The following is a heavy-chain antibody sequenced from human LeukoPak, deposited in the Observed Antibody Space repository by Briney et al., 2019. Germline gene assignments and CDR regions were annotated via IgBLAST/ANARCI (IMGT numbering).Heavy chain of an antibody. CDR2: ISSSGSTI. CDR1: GFTFSAYY. D-gene: IGHD1-1*01. CDR3: ASGGYNWNDARFDY. Sequence: GGSLRLSCAASGFTFSAYYMSWIRQAPGKGLEWVSYISSSGSTIYYADSVKGRFTISRDNAKNSLYLQMNSLRAEDTAVYYCASGGYNWNDARFDYWGQGTLVTVSS. J-gene: IGHJ4*02. V-gene: IGHV3-11*04.